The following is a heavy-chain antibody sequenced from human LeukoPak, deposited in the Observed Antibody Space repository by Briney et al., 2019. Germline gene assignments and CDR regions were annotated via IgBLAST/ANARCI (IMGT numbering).Heavy chain of an antibody. CDR2: IWYDGSEK. V-gene: IGHV3-33*01. CDR1: GFTFSNYG. D-gene: IGHD3-16*01. J-gene: IGHJ4*02. CDR3: ARPRGGSHLPSFDY. Sequence: GGSLRLSRAASGFTFSNYGMDWVRQAPGKGLEWVAVIWYDGSEKYYADSVKGRFTFSRDNSKNTLYLQMNSLRAEDTAVYFCARPRGGSHLPSFDYWGQGTLVTVSS.